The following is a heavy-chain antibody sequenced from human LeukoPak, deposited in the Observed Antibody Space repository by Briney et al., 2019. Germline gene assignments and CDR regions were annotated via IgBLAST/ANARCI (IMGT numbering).Heavy chain of an antibody. J-gene: IGHJ4*02. D-gene: IGHD3-9*01. CDR2: IRTTAEGAKYA. Sequence: GGSLRLSCATSGFSFTDYPMNWVRQAPGKGLEWISNIRTTAEGAKYAYYADSVKGRVTISRDDGKNTLYLHMNNPRDDDTAVYYCATDQRYAFDYWGQGILVTVSS. CDR1: GFSFTDYP. CDR3: ATDQRYAFDY. V-gene: IGHV3-48*02.